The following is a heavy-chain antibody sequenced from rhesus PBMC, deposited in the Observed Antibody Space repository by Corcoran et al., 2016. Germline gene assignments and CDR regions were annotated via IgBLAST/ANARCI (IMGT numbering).Heavy chain of an antibody. Sequence: QVQLQESGPGLVKPSETLSLTCAVSGGTFSSYWWGGIRQPPGKGLEWLVSIYGSSGSTEYNPSLKSRATISRDTSKNQFSLKLSSVTAADTAVYYCARDIHNGHAEGFDYWGQGVLVTVSS. V-gene: IGHV4-160*01. J-gene: IGHJ4*01. CDR3: ARDIHNGHAEGFDY. CDR2: IYGSSGST. D-gene: IGHD1-20*01. CDR1: GGTFSSYW.